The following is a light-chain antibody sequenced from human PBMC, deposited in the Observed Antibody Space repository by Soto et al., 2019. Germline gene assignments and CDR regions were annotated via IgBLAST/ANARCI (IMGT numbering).Light chain of an antibody. CDR2: EVT. J-gene: IGLJ1*01. V-gene: IGLV2-23*02. CDR3: CSYAGSSTFV. Sequence: QSVLTQPASLSGSPGQSITISCTGTSSYVGSFNLVSWYQQYPDKAPKLMIYEVTKRPSGVSNRFSGSKSGNTASLTVSGLQAEDEADYYCCSYAGSSTFVFGTGTKVTVL. CDR1: SSYVGSFNL.